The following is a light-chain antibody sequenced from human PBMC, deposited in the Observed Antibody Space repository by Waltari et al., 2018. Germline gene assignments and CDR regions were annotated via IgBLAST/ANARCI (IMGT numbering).Light chain of an antibody. CDR3: QQSFSTPALT. V-gene: IGKV1-39*01. CDR2: GAS. CDR1: QNIRTF. J-gene: IGKJ4*01. Sequence: DIQMTQSPSSLSASIGDTITVTFRASQNIRTFLNWYQQKPAKAPKLLIFGASSLPRGVPSRFTGSASGTEFTLTITNLQPDDFATYFCQQSFSTPALTFGGGTKVEIK.